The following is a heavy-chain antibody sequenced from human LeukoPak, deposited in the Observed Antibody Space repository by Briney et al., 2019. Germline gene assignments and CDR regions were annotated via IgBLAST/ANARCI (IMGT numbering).Heavy chain of an antibody. D-gene: IGHD3-22*01. CDR2: IYSGGST. CDR3: ARKHYYDSSGFFPPMDY. J-gene: IGHJ4*02. Sequence: GGSLSLSCAASGFTVSSNSMSWVRQAPGEGLEWVSVIYSGGSTFYADSVKGRFTISRDNSKNTLYLQMNSLRAKDPAVYYCARKHYYDSSGFFPPMDYWGQGTLVTVSS. V-gene: IGHV3-66*01. CDR1: GFTVSSNS.